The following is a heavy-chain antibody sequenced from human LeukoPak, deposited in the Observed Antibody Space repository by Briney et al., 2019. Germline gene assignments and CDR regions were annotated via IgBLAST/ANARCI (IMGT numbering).Heavy chain of an antibody. Sequence: PGRSLRLSCAASGFTFDDYAMHWVRQAPGKGLEWVSGISWNSGSIGYADSVKGRFTISRDNAKNSLYLQMNSLRAEDTALYYCAKVFRTGYGDYSSAFDIWGQGTMVTVSS. CDR1: GFTFDDYA. V-gene: IGHV3-9*01. CDR2: ISWNSGSI. J-gene: IGHJ3*02. D-gene: IGHD4-17*01. CDR3: AKVFRTGYGDYSSAFDI.